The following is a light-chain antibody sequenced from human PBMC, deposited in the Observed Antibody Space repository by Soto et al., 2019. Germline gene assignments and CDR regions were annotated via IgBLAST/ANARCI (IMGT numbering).Light chain of an antibody. CDR2: GVS. V-gene: IGLV2-14*01. CDR1: SSDVGAYNY. CDR3: SSYTGSSTPWV. J-gene: IGLJ3*02. Sequence: QSVLTQPASVSGSPGQSITISCTGTSSDVGAYNYVSWYQQHPGKAPKLMISGVSNRPSGVSNRFSGSKSGNTASLTISGLQADDEADYYCSSYTGSSTPWVFGGATKLTVL.